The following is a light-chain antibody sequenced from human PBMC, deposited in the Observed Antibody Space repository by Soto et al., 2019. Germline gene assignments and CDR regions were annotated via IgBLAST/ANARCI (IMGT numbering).Light chain of an antibody. Sequence: DIQMTQSPSTLSASVGDRVTITWRASQSINNWLAWYQQKPGKAPKLFIFKASTLEIGVPSRFSGSGSGTEFTLSISSLQPDDFATYFCQQYESFPRTFGQGTKVEMK. J-gene: IGKJ1*01. CDR3: QQYESFPRT. CDR2: KAS. V-gene: IGKV1-5*03. CDR1: QSINNW.